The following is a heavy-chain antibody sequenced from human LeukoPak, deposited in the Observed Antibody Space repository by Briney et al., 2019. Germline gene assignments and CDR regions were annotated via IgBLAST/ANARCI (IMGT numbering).Heavy chain of an antibody. CDR2: IYYSGST. CDR1: SGSISSYY. J-gene: IGHJ4*02. CDR3: GRMAVAAAGRAFDY. V-gene: IGHV4-59*01. Sequence: PSETLSLTCTVSSGSISSYYWSWIRQPPGKGREWIGYIYYSGSTNYNPSLKSRVTISVEPSKNQSFLQLNSVKASDTAVYYCGRMAVAAAGRAFDYWGQGTLVTVCS. D-gene: IGHD6-13*01.